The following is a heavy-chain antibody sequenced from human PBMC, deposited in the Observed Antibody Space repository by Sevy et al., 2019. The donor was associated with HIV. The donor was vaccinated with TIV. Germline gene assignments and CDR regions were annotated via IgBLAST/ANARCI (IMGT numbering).Heavy chain of an antibody. J-gene: IGHJ6*02. CDR3: ARRGLIQRGGDYFYYGLDV. CDR1: EYDFSTYW. CDR2: IFPGDSDT. V-gene: IGHV5-51*01. D-gene: IGHD1-1*01. Sequence: GESLKISCKGSEYDFSTYWIAWVRQMPGKGLELMGIIFPGDSDTRYSPSFQAQVTISAGHSIRTSYLQWRSLKASDTAIYYCARRGLIQRGGDYFYYGLDVWGQGTTVTVSS.